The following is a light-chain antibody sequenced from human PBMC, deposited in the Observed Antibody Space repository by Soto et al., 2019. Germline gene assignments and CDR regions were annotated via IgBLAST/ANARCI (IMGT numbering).Light chain of an antibody. CDR1: ESIGDY. V-gene: IGKV3-11*01. CDR3: QQRNIWPPVT. J-gene: IGKJ5*01. CDR2: AAS. Sequence: EIVLTQSPGALSLSPGDRATLSCWVSESIGDYLAWYQQRPGQAPRLLIYAASRRASGTPHRFSGSGSGTDFTLTISSLEPEDSAVYYCQQRNIWPPVTFGQGTRLEIK.